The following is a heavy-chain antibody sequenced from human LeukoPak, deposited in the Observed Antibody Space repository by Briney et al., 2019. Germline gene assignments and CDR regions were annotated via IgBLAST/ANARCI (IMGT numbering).Heavy chain of an antibody. CDR3: TTDQSGGWFFFDH. CDR2: IKSESDGGTI. V-gene: IGHV3-15*01. D-gene: IGHD6-19*01. CDR1: GFTFSNTW. J-gene: IGHJ4*02. Sequence: GGSLRLSCVASGFTFSNTWMSWVRQVPGKGLEWIGRIKSESDGGTIDYAAPVKGRFTISRDDSKNTLYLQMNIMETEDSAVYYCTTDQSGGWFFFDHWGQGALVSVSS.